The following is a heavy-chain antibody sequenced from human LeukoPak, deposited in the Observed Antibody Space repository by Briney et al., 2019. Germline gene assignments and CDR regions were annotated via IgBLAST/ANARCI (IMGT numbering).Heavy chain of an antibody. V-gene: IGHV4-34*01. Sequence: SETLSLTCAVYGGSFSGYYWSWIRQPPGKGLEWIGEINHSGSTNYNPSLKSRVTISVATSKNQFSLKLSSVTAADTAVYYCARGQQWLGHNWFDPWGQGTLVTVSS. CDR3: ARGQQWLGHNWFDP. CDR1: GGSFSGYY. J-gene: IGHJ5*02. CDR2: INHSGST. D-gene: IGHD6-19*01.